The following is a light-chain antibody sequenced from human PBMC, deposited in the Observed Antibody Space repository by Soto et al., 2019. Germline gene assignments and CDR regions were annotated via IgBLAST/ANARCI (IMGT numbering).Light chain of an antibody. Sequence: QSVLIQPASVSGSPRQSITISCTGTSSDVGGFEYVSWYQHQPGKAPKLIIYDVTKRPSGVSNRFSGSKSGNTASLTISGIQAEDEGDYYCGSITRSSTSVFGTGTKVTVL. J-gene: IGLJ1*01. V-gene: IGLV2-14*01. CDR1: SSDVGGFEY. CDR2: DVT. CDR3: GSITRSSTSV.